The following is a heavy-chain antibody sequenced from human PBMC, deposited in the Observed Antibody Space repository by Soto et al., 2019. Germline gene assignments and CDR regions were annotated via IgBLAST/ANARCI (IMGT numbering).Heavy chain of an antibody. Sequence: GASVKVSCKASGYTFTSYAMHWVRQAPGQRLEWMAWINAGNGNTKYSQKFQGRGTITRDTSTSTAYMELSSLRSEDTAVYYCGGGDSGSYYIFDYWGQGSLVTVS. CDR1: GYTFTSYA. D-gene: IGHD1-26*01. J-gene: IGHJ4*02. CDR2: INAGNGNT. V-gene: IGHV1-3*01. CDR3: GGGDSGSYYIFDY.